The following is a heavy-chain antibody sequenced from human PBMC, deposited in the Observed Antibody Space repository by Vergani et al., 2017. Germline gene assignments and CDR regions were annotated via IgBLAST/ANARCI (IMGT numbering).Heavy chain of an antibody. CDR3: ARHMGDGRTDAFDI. CDR2: ISSSSSTI. D-gene: IGHD3-16*01. V-gene: IGHV3-11*04. Sequence: QVQLQESGPGLVKPSETLSLTCTVSGGSISSYYWSWIRQPPGKGLEWVSYISSSSSTIYYADSVKGRFTISRDNAKNSLYLQMNSLRAEDTAVYYCARHMGDGRTDAFDIWGQGTMVTVSS. J-gene: IGHJ3*02. CDR1: GGSISSYY.